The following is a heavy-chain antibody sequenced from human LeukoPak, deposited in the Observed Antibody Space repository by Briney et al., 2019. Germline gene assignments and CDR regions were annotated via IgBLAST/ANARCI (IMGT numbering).Heavy chain of an antibody. Sequence: PGGSLRLSCAASGFTFSSYSMNWVRQAPGKGLEWVSYISSSSSTIYYADSVKGRFTISRDNAKNSLYLQMNSLRAEDTAVYYCARERCSSTSCRFDYWGQGTLVTVSS. CDR2: ISSSSSTI. V-gene: IGHV3-48*01. CDR1: GFTFSSYS. CDR3: ARERCSSTSCRFDY. J-gene: IGHJ4*02. D-gene: IGHD2-2*01.